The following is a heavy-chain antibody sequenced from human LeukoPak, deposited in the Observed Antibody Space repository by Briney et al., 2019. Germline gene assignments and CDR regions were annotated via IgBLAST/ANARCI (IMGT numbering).Heavy chain of an antibody. Sequence: SETLSLTCAVSGGSISSSNWWSWVRQPPGQGLEWIGEIYHSGSTDYNPSLKSRVTISVDKSKNQFSLKLSSVTAADTAVYYCARVATIFGVVTYDYWGQGTLVTVSS. CDR3: ARVATIFGVVTYDY. D-gene: IGHD3-3*01. CDR2: IYHSGST. J-gene: IGHJ4*02. V-gene: IGHV4-4*02. CDR1: GGSISSSNW.